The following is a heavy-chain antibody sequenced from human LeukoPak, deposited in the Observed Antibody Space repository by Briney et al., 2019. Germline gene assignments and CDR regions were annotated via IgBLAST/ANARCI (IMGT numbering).Heavy chain of an antibody. CDR2: ISSSSSYI. J-gene: IGHJ4*02. CDR3: ARDSGYCSSTSCYDFDY. Sequence: PGGSLRLSCAASEFTFSSYSMNWVRQAPGKGLEWVSSISSSSSYIYYADSVKGRFTISRDNAKNSLYLQMNSLRAEDTAVYYCARDSGYCSSTSCYDFDYWGQGTLVTVSS. CDR1: EFTFSSYS. D-gene: IGHD2-2*01. V-gene: IGHV3-21*01.